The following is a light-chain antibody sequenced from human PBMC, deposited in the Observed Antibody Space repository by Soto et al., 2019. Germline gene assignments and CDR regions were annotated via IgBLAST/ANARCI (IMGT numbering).Light chain of an antibody. CDR1: SSDIGDYNY. CDR3: TSYTTTGTYV. Sequence: QSVLAQPASVSGSPGQSITISCTGASSDIGDYNYVSWYQQHPGKAPKLMIYDVSSRPSGVSDRFSGSKSGNTASLTISGLQAEDEADYYCTSYTTTGTYVFATGTKVTVL. V-gene: IGLV2-14*03. J-gene: IGLJ1*01. CDR2: DVS.